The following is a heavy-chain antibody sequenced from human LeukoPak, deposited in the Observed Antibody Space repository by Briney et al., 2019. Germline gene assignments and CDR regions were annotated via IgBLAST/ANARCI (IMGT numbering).Heavy chain of an antibody. J-gene: IGHJ3*02. D-gene: IGHD2-15*01. V-gene: IGHV4-59*01. Sequence: PSETLSLTCTVSGGSISSYYWSWIRQPPGKGLEWIGYIYYSGSTNYNPSLKSRVTISVDTSKNQFSLKLTSVTPADTAVYYCASGSLVVGTSAFDIWGQGTMVTVSS. CDR3: ASGSLVVGTSAFDI. CDR2: IYYSGST. CDR1: GGSISSYY.